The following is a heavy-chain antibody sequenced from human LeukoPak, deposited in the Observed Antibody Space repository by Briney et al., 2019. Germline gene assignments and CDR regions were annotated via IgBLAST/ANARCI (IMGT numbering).Heavy chain of an antibody. J-gene: IGHJ4*02. CDR2: VDPADGEV. V-gene: IGHV1-69-2*01. CDR1: GYTFTDYY. D-gene: IGHD3-10*01. Sequence: ASVKVSCKASGYTFTDYYMHWLQQAPGKGLEWMGRVDPADGEVAYAEKFQGRVTITADKSTSTAYMELSSLRSEDTAVYYCARDPTMVRNPRGVWGQGTLVTVSS. CDR3: ARDPTMVRNPRGV.